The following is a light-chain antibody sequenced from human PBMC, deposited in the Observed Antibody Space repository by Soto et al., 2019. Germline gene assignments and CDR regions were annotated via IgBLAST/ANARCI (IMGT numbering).Light chain of an antibody. CDR3: KQYNNWPTLT. CDR1: QRVSSN. V-gene: IGKV3-15*01. CDR2: GAS. Sequence: EIVMTQSPATLSVSPGERATLSCRASQRVSSNLAWYQQKPGQAPRLLIYGASTRATGIPARFSGSVSGTDFPLTISSLKSEDFEVYYCKQYNNWPTLTFGGGTKVEIK. J-gene: IGKJ4*02.